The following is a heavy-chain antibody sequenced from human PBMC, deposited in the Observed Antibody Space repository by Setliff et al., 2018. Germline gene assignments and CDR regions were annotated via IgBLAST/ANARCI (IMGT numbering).Heavy chain of an antibody. CDR1: GYTFTSYA. CDR3: ARGEYTSLPSGVYYHMDV. V-gene: IGHV7-4-1*02. J-gene: IGHJ6*03. CDR2: INTNTGNP. Sequence: ASVKVSCKASGYTFTSYAFSWVRQAPGQGLEWMGWINTNTGNPTYAQGFTGRFVFSLDTSVSTTYLQISSLKAEDTAVYSCARGEYTSLPSGVYYHMDVWGKGTTVTVSS. D-gene: IGHD6-6*01.